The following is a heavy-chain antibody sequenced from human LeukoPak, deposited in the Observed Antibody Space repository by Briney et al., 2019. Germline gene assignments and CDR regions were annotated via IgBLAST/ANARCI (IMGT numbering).Heavy chain of an antibody. CDR1: GFIFSSYA. CDR3: AKVRSVGELLGFDY. J-gene: IGHJ4*02. Sequence: GGPLRLSCAASGFIFSSYAMSWVRQAPGKGLEWVSAISNSGGSTYYADSVKGRFTISRDNSKNTLYLRMNTLRAEDTAVYYCAKVRSVGELLGFDYWGQGTLVTVSS. V-gene: IGHV3-23*01. CDR2: ISNSGGST. D-gene: IGHD1-26*01.